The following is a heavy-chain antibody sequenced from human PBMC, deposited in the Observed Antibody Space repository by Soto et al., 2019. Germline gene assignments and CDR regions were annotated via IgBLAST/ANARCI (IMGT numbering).Heavy chain of an antibody. V-gene: IGHV4-59*08. J-gene: IGHJ4*02. CDR1: GGSISSYY. CDR3: ARRSVAAAGIDFDY. D-gene: IGHD6-13*01. CDR2: IYYSGST. Sequence: SETLSLTCTVSGGSISSYYWTWVRQLPGKGLEWIGYIYYSGSTNYNPSLKSRVTISVDTSKNQFSLKLSSVTAADTAVYYCARRSVAAAGIDFDYWGQGTLVTVSS.